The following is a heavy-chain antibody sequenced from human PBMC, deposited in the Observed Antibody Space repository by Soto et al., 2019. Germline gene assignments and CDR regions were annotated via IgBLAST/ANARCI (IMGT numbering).Heavy chain of an antibody. V-gene: IGHV4-59*08. CDR2: IYYSGST. CDR1: GGSISIYY. CDR3: ASLMYSSSGGWFDP. Sequence: PSETLSLTCTVSGGSISIYYWSWIRQPPGKGLEWIGYIYYSGSTNYNPSLKSRVTISVDTSKNQFSLKLSSVTAADTAVYYCASLMYSSSGGWFDPWGQGTLVTVS. J-gene: IGHJ5*02. D-gene: IGHD6-13*01.